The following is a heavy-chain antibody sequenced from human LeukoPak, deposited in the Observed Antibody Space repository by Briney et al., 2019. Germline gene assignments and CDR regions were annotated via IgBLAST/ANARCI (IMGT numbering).Heavy chain of an antibody. CDR2: ISSSGSTI. CDR3: PRWKPAAWAYYYYGMDV. D-gene: IGHD2-2*01. Sequence: GGSLRLSCAASGFTFSSYEMNWVRRAPGKGLEWVSYISSSGSTIYYADSVKGRFTISRDNAKNSLYLQMNSLRAEDTAVYYCPRWKPAAWAYYYYGMDVWGKGTTVTVSS. J-gene: IGHJ6*04. V-gene: IGHV3-48*03. CDR1: GFTFSSYE.